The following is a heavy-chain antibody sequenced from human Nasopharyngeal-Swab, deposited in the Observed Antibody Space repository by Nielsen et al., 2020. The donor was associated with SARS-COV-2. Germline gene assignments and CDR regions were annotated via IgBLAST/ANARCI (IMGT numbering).Heavy chain of an antibody. CDR2: ISYDGSNK. J-gene: IGHJ2*01. CDR3: ARGGSDL. Sequence: GESLNISCAASGFTFSSYAMHWVRQAPGKGLEWVAVISYDGSNKYYADSVKGRFTISRDNSKNTLYLQMNSLRAEDTAVYYCARGGSDLWGRGTLVTVSS. D-gene: IGHD3-16*01. V-gene: IGHV3-30*04. CDR1: GFTFSSYA.